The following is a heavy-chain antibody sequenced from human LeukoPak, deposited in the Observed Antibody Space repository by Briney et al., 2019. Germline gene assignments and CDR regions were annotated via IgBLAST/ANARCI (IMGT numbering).Heavy chain of an antibody. CDR1: GFTFSTYT. Sequence: GSLRLSCAASGFTFSTYTMNWVRQAPGKGLEWVSSISSNSSYIYYADSVKGRFTISRDNAKNSLYLQMNSLRAEDTAVYYCARARFSSGWREDWFDPWGQGTLVTVSS. D-gene: IGHD6-19*01. CDR2: ISSNSSYI. V-gene: IGHV3-21*01. CDR3: ARARFSSGWREDWFDP. J-gene: IGHJ5*02.